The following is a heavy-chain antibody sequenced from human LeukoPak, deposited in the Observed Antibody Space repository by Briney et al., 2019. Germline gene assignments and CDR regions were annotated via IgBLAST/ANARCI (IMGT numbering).Heavy chain of an antibody. Sequence: PGGSLRLSCAASGFTFSDYGMHWVRQAPGKGLEWVAIISYDERNKYYAGSVKGRCSIARDNFKNTLYLQLHSLRPDDTAVYYCARGLVPRDFDCLGFWGQGALVTVSS. CDR2: ISYDERNK. J-gene: IGHJ4*02. V-gene: IGHV3-30*03. CDR1: GFTFSDYG. D-gene: IGHD3-9*01. CDR3: ARGLVPRDFDCLGF.